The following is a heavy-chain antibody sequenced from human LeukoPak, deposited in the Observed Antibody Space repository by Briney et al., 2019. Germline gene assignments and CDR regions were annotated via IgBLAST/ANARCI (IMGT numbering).Heavy chain of an antibody. D-gene: IGHD3-3*01. V-gene: IGHV1-69-2*01. CDR1: GYTFTDYY. CDR2: VDPEDGET. Sequence: ASVKVSCKASGYTFTDYYMHWVQQAPGKGLEWMGLVDPEDGETIYAEKFQGRVTITADTSTDTAYMELSSLRSEDTAVYYCATGYDFWSGFRYYMDVWGKGTTVTVSS. J-gene: IGHJ6*03. CDR3: ATGYDFWSGFRYYMDV.